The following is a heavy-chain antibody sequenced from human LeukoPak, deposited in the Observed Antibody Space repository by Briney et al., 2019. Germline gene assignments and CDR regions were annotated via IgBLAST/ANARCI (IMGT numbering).Heavy chain of an antibody. J-gene: IGHJ4*02. CDR2: INTDGSDT. Sequence: PGGSLRLSCAASGFTFSNYWLHWVRQAPGKGLVWVSRINTDGSDTSYADSVKGRFTISRDNAKNTLYLQMSSLRAEDTAVYYCARVESDSCSKTRCRNIDYWGQGTLVTVSS. V-gene: IGHV3-74*01. CDR1: GFTFSNYW. CDR3: ARVESDSCSKTRCRNIDY. D-gene: IGHD2-2*01.